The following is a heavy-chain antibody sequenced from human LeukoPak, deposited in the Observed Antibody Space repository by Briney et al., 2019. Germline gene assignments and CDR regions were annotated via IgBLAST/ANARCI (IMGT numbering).Heavy chain of an antibody. J-gene: IGHJ4*02. Sequence: PGGSLRLSCSASGFTFSSYAMHWVRQSPGKGPEYVSAISTNGSNTYYADSVKGRFTISRDNSKNTLYLQMSSLKADDKSVYYCGKGWIQAVGNFCWGQGPLVTVS. CDR3: GKGWIQAVGNFC. D-gene: IGHD5-18*01. V-gene: IGHV3-64D*06. CDR1: GFTFSSYA. CDR2: ISTNGSNT.